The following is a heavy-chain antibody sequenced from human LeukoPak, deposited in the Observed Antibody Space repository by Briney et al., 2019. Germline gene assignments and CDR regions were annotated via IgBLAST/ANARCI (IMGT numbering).Heavy chain of an antibody. J-gene: IGHJ4*02. V-gene: IGHV3-48*01. CDR2: ISSSSSTI. CDR1: GFTFSSYS. Sequence: PGGSLRLSCAASGFTFSSYSMNWVRQAPGKGLEWVSYISSSSSTIYYADSVKGRFTIFRDNAKKSLYLQMNSLRAEDTAVYYCARSPFGVFIIEFDYWGQGTLVTVSS. CDR3: ARSPFGVFIIEFDY. D-gene: IGHD3-3*01.